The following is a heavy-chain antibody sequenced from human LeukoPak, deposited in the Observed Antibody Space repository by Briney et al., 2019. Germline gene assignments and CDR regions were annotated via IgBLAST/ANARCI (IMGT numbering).Heavy chain of an antibody. D-gene: IGHD6-13*01. J-gene: IGHJ5*02. CDR3: ARDPTAAGKGAWFDP. CDR1: GGSFSISNSNW. CDR2: IYYSGST. V-gene: IGHV4-39*02. Sequence: PSETLSLTCAVSGGSFSISNSNWWSWVRQPPGKGLEWIGSIYYSGSTYYNPSLKSRVTISVDTSKNQFSLKLSSVAAADTAVYYCARDPTAAGKGAWFDPWGQGTLVTVSS.